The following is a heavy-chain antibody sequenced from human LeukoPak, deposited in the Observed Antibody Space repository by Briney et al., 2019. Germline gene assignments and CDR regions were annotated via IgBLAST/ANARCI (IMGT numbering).Heavy chain of an antibody. CDR2: ISYDGRHK. D-gene: IGHD3-3*01. J-gene: IGHJ4*02. Sequence: RQSLRPSCPLSRFTFSSYAAHCVRQPPDKGLEWVAVISYDGRHKYYGDSVKGRFTISRDNSKNTLYLQRNSLRVEDTAVYYWGKDRGFDPNVDFWSLAYWGQGNLVTVSS. CDR1: RFTFSSYA. CDR3: GKDRGFDPNVDFWSLAY. V-gene: IGHV3-30*18.